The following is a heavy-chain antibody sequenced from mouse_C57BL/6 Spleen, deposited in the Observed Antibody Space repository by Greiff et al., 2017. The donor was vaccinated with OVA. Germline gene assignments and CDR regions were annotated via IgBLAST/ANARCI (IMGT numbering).Heavy chain of an antibody. Sequence: VQLQQPGAELVKPGASVKVSCKASGYTFTSYWMNWVKQRPGQGLEWIGRIHPSDSDNNYNQKFKGKATLTVDKSSSAAYMQLSSLTAEYATVYYCAIDDYDGFDDWGQGTTLTVSS. D-gene: IGHD2-4*01. CDR1: GYTFTSYW. V-gene: IGHV1-74*01. CDR3: AIDDYDGFDD. J-gene: IGHJ2*01. CDR2: IHPSDSDN.